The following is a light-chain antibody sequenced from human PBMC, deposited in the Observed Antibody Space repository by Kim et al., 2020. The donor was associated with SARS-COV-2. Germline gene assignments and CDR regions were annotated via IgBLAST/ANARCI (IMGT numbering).Light chain of an antibody. CDR1: QSVSSY. J-gene: IGKJ5*01. V-gene: IGKV3-11*01. CDR3: QQRSNWVT. Sequence: SWSTGKRATISCRDSQSVSSYVAWYQQKPDQAPRLLIYDASNRATGIPARFSGSGSGTDFTLTISSLEPEDFAVYYCQQRSNWVTFGQGTRLEIK. CDR2: DAS.